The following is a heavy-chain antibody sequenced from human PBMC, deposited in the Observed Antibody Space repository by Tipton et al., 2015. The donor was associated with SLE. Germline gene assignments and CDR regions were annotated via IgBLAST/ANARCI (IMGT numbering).Heavy chain of an antibody. J-gene: IGHJ5*02. CDR2: INHSGGT. CDR3: ARDLRWDIVVVPTAPGWFDP. Sequence: TLSLTCAVYGGSFSGYYWSWIRQPPGKGLEWIGEINHSGGTNYNPSLKSRVTISVDTSKNQFSLKLSSLTAADTAVYYCARDLRWDIVVVPTAPGWFDPWGQGTLVTVSS. D-gene: IGHD2-2*01. V-gene: IGHV4-34*01. CDR1: GGSFSGYY.